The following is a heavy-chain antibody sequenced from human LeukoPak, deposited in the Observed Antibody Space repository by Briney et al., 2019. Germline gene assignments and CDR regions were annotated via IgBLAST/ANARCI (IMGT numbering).Heavy chain of an antibody. V-gene: IGHV3-21*01. CDR3: ASLHDMTTTGDAFDI. J-gene: IGHJ3*02. CDR2: ISSSSSYI. D-gene: IGHD1-26*01. Sequence: GGSLRLSCAASGFTFDDYGMSWVRQAPGKGLEWVSSISSSSSYIYYADSVKGRFTISRDNAKNSLYLQMNSPRAEDTAVYYCASLHDMTTTGDAFDIWGQGTMVTVSS. CDR1: GFTFDDYG.